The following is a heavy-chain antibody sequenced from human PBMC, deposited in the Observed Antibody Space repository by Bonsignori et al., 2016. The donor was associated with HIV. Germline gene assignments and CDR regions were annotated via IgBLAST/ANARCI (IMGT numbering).Heavy chain of an antibody. CDR3: ASSPTTVTRGYYFDY. CDR1: GGSFSGYY. Sequence: SETLSLTCAVYGGSFSGYYWSWIRQPPGKGLEWIGEINHSGSTNYNPSLKSRVTISVDTSKNQFSLKLSSVTAADTAVYYCASSPTTVTRGYYFDYWGQGTLVTVSS. CDR2: INHSGST. V-gene: IGHV4-34*01. D-gene: IGHD4-11*01. J-gene: IGHJ4*02.